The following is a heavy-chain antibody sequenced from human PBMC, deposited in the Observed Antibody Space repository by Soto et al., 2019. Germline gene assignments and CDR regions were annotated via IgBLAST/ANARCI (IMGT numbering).Heavy chain of an antibody. Sequence: GASVKVPCKASGGTFSSYAISWVRQAPGQGLEWMGGIIPIFGTANYAQKFHGRVTITAYKSTSTAYIELSSLISEDAAVYYCARDQGNYYDTRFWFDPWGQGTLVTVSS. CDR1: GGTFSSYA. CDR2: IIPIFGTA. J-gene: IGHJ5*02. V-gene: IGHV1-69*06. CDR3: ARDQGNYYDTRFWFDP. D-gene: IGHD3-22*01.